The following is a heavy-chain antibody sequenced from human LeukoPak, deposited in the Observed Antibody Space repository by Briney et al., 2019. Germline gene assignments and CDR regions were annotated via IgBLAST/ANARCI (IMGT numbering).Heavy chain of an antibody. CDR3: ARTYYYDSSGYYEYDY. CDR2: IIPIFGTA. D-gene: IGHD3-22*01. CDR1: GYAFSSHG. Sequence: GASVKVSCKTSGYAFSSHGISWVRQAPGQGLEWMGGIIPIFGTANYAQKFQGRVTITTDESTSTAYMELSSLRSEDTAVYYCARTYYYDSSGYYEYDYWGQGTLVTVSS. V-gene: IGHV1-69*05. J-gene: IGHJ4*02.